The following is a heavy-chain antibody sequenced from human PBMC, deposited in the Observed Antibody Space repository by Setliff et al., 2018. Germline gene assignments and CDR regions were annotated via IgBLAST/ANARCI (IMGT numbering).Heavy chain of an antibody. V-gene: IGHV3-23*01. D-gene: IGHD2-8*02. Sequence: GESLKISCATSGFTFSNYAMGWVRQAPGKGLEWVSVITSSGRDTYYTDSVKGRFTTSRDNSDNTLYLQMNSLRDADTAIYYCVKGTLPYCTGPTCYPLDHWGQGTLVTVSS. CDR2: ITSSGRDT. CDR3: VKGTLPYCTGPTCYPLDH. CDR1: GFTFSNYA. J-gene: IGHJ4*02.